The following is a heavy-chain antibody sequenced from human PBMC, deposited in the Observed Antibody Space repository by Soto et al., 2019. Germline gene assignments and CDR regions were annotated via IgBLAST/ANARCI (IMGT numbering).Heavy chain of an antibody. CDR3: ARGGAVVVPGAVDRHNWFDP. V-gene: IGHV1-69*02. J-gene: IGHJ5*02. CDR2: VIPILGMA. D-gene: IGHD2-2*01. Sequence: QVQLVQSGAEVKKPGSSVKVSCEAPGGTFSSYSFSWVRQAPGQGLEWMGRVIPILGMANYAQKFQGRVTITADKSTSTFYMELRSLRSEDTAVYYCARGGAVVVPGAVDRHNWFDPWGQGTLVTVSS. CDR1: GGTFSSYS.